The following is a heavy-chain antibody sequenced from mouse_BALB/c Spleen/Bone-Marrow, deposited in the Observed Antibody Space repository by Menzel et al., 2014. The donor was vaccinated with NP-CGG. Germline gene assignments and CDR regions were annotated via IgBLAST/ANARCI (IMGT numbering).Heavy chain of an antibody. CDR1: GFTFSSYG. D-gene: IGHD2-1*01. CDR3: ARGDYGNYVDYIDY. Sequence: EVMLVESGGGLVQPGGSLKLSCAASGFTFSSYGMSWVRQTPDKRPELVASINSNGCSTYYPDSVKGPFTISRDNDKNALTLQMSSLKSEDTAMYYSARGDYGNYVDYIDYWGQGTTLTVSS. V-gene: IGHV5-6-3*01. CDR2: INSNGCST. J-gene: IGHJ2*01.